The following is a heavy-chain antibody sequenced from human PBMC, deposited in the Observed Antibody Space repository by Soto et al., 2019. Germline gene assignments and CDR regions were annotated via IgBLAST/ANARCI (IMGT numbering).Heavy chain of an antibody. J-gene: IGHJ4*02. Sequence: GGSLRLSCAASGFIFGDYAMHWVRQAPGKGLEWVSSISWNSDNIDYADSVKGRFTISRDDAKNSLYLQMNSLRDEDTALYYCAKDTGSDYIWGTYRHFDYWGQGTLVTVSS. CDR3: AKDTGSDYIWGTYRHFDY. CDR1: GFIFGDYA. CDR2: ISWNSDNI. V-gene: IGHV3-9*01. D-gene: IGHD3-16*02.